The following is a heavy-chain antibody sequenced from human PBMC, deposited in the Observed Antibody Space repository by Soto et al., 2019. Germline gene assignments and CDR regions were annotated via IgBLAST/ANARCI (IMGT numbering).Heavy chain of an antibody. Sequence: ASVKVSCKXSGYTFTGDYMHWVRQAPGQGLEWMGWMNFKSGDTKSTQKFQGRVTMTRDTSINTAYMELTRLTSDDTALYYCAREDCSGGCHQKFDFWGQGTLVTVSS. D-gene: IGHD2-15*01. J-gene: IGHJ4*02. CDR3: AREDCSGGCHQKFDF. CDR1: GYTFTGDY. V-gene: IGHV1-2*02. CDR2: MNFKSGDT.